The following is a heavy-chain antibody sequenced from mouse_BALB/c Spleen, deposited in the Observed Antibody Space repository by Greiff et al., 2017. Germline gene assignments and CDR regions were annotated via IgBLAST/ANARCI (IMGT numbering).Heavy chain of an antibody. CDR2: INPYNGDT. V-gene: IGHV1-20*02. CDR3: ARFPFDY. Sequence: EVKLMESGPELVKPGASVKISCKASGYSFTGYFMNWVMQIHGKSLEWIGRINPYNGDTFYNQKFKGKATLTVDKSSSTAHMELRSLASEDSAVYYCARFPFDYWGQGTTLTVSS. J-gene: IGHJ2*01. CDR1: GYSFTGYF.